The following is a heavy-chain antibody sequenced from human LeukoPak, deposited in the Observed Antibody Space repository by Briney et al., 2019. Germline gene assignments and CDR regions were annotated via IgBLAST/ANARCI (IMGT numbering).Heavy chain of an antibody. Sequence: GGSLRLSCSASGFTFSNYAMHWVRQAPGKGLEYVSGISSKGGSTYHADPVKGGFTISRDNSKNTLYIQMSSLRAEDTAVYYCVKGPCSGGSCYLEYWGQGTLVTVSS. V-gene: IGHV3-64*05. CDR2: ISSKGGST. CDR1: GFTFSNYA. CDR3: VKGPCSGGSCYLEY. J-gene: IGHJ4*02. D-gene: IGHD2-15*01.